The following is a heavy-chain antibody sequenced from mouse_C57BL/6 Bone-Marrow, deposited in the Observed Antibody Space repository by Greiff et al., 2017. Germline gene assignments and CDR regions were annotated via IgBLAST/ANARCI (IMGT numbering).Heavy chain of an antibody. V-gene: IGHV5-9*01. CDR2: IRGGGGNT. CDR3: SRQVTTVLATKYFDV. Sequence: DVQLVESGGGLVKPGGSLKLSCAASGFTFSSYTMSWVRQTPEKRLQWVAAIRGGGGNTYYTDSVKGRFTLSRDNDKNILYLQMSSLRSEDTALYYSSRQVTTVLATKYFDVWGTGTTVTVSS. J-gene: IGHJ1*03. CDR1: GFTFSSYT. D-gene: IGHD1-1*01.